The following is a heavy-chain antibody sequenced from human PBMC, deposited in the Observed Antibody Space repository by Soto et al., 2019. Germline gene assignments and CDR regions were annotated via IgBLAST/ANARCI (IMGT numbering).Heavy chain of an antibody. V-gene: IGHV1-2*02. Sequence: ASVKVSCKASGYPFSDNQIHWLRRAPGQGLEWMGRINPKSDDTNYAQKFQGRVTMTRDTSIDTAYLELTGLTSDDTATYYCARKHSLDYIRWGLDPWGQGALVTVSS. CDR1: GYPFSDNQ. J-gene: IGHJ5*02. CDR2: INPKSDDT. CDR3: ARKHSLDYIRWGLDP. D-gene: IGHD4-4*01.